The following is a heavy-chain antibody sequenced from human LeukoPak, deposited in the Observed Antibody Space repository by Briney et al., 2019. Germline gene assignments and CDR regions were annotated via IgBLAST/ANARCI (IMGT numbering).Heavy chain of an antibody. CDR2: ISIDGSDK. Sequence: GGSLRLSCAASGFTFINYALHWVRQAPGKGLEWVAVISIDGSDKHYAESVQGRFTISRDDSKNTLYLQMNSLRAEDTAVYYCARNGEYCSSTSCGDYWGQGTLVTVSS. V-gene: IGHV3-30*04. CDR1: GFTFINYA. CDR3: ARNGEYCSSTSCGDY. J-gene: IGHJ4*02. D-gene: IGHD2-2*01.